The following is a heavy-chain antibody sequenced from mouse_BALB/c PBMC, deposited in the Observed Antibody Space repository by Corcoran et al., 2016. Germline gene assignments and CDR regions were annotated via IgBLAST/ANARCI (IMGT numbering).Heavy chain of an antibody. CDR1: GYTFPDYN. Sequence: EVLLQQSGPELVKPGASVKISCRASGYTFPDYNMDWVKQSHGKSPEWIGNINPFNGGTIYNPKFKGKAILTVDKSSSTTYMELRNLTSEDTGVYVCAREEVRRGGYAMDFWGQGTSVTVSS. V-gene: IGHV1-18*01. J-gene: IGHJ4*01. CDR3: AREEVRRGGYAMDF. CDR2: INPFNGGT.